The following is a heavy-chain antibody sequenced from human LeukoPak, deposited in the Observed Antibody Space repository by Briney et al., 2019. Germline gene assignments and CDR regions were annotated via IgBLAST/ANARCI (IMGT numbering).Heavy chain of an antibody. Sequence: GGSLRLSCAASGFTFSSYGMSWVRQAPGKGLEWVSAISGSGGSTYYADSVKGRFTISRDNSKNTLYLQMNSLRAEDTAVYYCAKRRYCSSTSCHTQHYSDYWGQGTLVTVSS. CDR3: AKRRYCSSTSCHTQHYSDY. J-gene: IGHJ4*02. V-gene: IGHV3-23*01. CDR1: GFTFSSYG. D-gene: IGHD2-2*02. CDR2: ISGSGGST.